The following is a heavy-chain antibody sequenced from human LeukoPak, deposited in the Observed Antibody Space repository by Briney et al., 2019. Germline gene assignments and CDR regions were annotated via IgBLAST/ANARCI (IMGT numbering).Heavy chain of an antibody. D-gene: IGHD2-2*01. CDR1: GFTFSSYS. CDR3: ASXMGVGYCSSTSCGSFDX. V-gene: IGHV3-21*01. CDR2: ISSSSSYI. Sequence: GGSLRLSCAASGFTFSSYSMNWVRQAPGKGLEWVSSISSSSSYIYYADSVKGRFTISRDNAKNSLHLQMKSLRAEDTAVYYCASXMGVGYCSSTSCGSFDXXGQGTLVTV. J-gene: IGHJ4*02.